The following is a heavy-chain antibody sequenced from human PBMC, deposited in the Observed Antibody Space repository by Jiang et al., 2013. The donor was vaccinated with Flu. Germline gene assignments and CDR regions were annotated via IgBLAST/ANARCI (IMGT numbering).Heavy chain of an antibody. CDR3: ARPTDYDILTGFDY. Sequence: KPTQTLTLTCTFSGFSLSTSGVGVGWIRQPPGKALEWLALIYWDDDKRYSPSLKSRLTITKDTSKNQVVLTMTNMDPVDTATYYCARPTDYDILTGFDYWGQGTLVTVSS. D-gene: IGHD3-9*01. CDR2: IYWDDDK. CDR1: GFSLSTSGVG. V-gene: IGHV2-5*02. J-gene: IGHJ4*02.